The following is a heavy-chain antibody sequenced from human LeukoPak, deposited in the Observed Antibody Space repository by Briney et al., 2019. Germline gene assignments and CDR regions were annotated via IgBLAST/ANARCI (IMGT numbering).Heavy chain of an antibody. Sequence: GGSLRLSCAVSGFTFSDYWMAWVRQAPGKGLEWVANIKQDGSEKKYVDSVKGRFTISRDNAKNSVYLQMNSLRDEDTAVYYCARGPFQYGDRRYDYWGQGTLVTVSS. D-gene: IGHD2/OR15-2a*01. CDR3: ARGPFQYGDRRYDY. CDR2: IKQDGSEK. V-gene: IGHV3-7*01. J-gene: IGHJ4*02. CDR1: GFTFSDYW.